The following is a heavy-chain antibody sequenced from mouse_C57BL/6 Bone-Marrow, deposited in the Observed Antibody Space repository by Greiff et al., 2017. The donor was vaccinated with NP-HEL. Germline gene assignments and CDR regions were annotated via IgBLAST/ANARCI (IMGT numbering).Heavy chain of an antibody. CDR2: IYPGSGNT. CDR1: GYSFTSYY. CDR3: ARGGAD. Sequence: VQLQQSGPELVKPGASVKISCKASGYSFTSYYIHWVKQRPGLGLEWIGWIYPGSGNTKYNEKFKGKATLTADTSSSTAYMQLSSLTSEDSAVYYCARGGADWGQGTTLTVSS. V-gene: IGHV1-66*01. J-gene: IGHJ2*01.